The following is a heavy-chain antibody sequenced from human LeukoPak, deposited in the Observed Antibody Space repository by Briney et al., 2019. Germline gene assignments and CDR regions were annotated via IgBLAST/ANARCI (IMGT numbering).Heavy chain of an antibody. CDR1: GGTFSSYA. V-gene: IGHV1-69*05. D-gene: IGHD2-21*01. CDR2: IIPIFGTA. J-gene: IGHJ4*02. CDR3: ARGIGWYFDY. Sequence: SVKVSCKASGGTFSSYAISWVRQAPGQGLEWMLGIIPIFGTANYAQECQVRVSFTTDDSTSTAYVELSILRSEDTAVYYCARGIGWYFDYWGQGTLVTVSS.